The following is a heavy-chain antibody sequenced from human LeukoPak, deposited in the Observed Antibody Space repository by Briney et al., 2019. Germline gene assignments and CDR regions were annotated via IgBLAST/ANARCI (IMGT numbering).Heavy chain of an antibody. CDR2: IKEDGSDK. D-gene: IGHD5-24*01. V-gene: IGHV3-7*01. J-gene: IGHJ5*02. CDR3: AREMSRDGYNYGLDP. Sequence: GGSLRLSCAASGFIFSNYWMSWVRQAPGKGLEWVANIKEDGSDKYYVDSVKGRFTISRDNAKNSLYLQMNSLRAEDTAVYYCAREMSRDGYNYGLDPWGQGTLVTVSS. CDR1: GFIFSNYW.